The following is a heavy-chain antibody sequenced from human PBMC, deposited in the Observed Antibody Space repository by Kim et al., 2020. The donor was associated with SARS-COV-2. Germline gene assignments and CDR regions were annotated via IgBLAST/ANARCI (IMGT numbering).Heavy chain of an antibody. Sequence: GGSLRLSCAASGFTFSSYGMRWVRQAPGKGLEWVSAISGGGGSKYYADSVKGRFTISRDNSKNTLYLQMNSLRAEDTAVYYCAKVELHYHSSAGHYWCQGTLVTVSS. D-gene: IGHD3-10*01. CDR2: ISGGGGSK. J-gene: IGHJ4*02. CDR1: GFTFSSYG. CDR3: AKVELHYHSSAGHY. V-gene: IGHV3-23*01.